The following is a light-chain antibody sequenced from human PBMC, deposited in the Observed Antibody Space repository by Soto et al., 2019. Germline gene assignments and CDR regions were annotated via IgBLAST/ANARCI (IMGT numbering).Light chain of an antibody. J-gene: IGLJ2*01. CDR1: SSDVGGHNY. Sequence: QSALTQPASVSGSPGQSITISCTGTSSDVGGHNYVSWYQQHPGKAPKFMIYEVSNRPLGVSNRFSGSKSGNTASLTISGLQAEDEADYYCSSYTISSTLVFGGGTQLTVL. CDR3: SSYTISSTLV. V-gene: IGLV2-14*01. CDR2: EVS.